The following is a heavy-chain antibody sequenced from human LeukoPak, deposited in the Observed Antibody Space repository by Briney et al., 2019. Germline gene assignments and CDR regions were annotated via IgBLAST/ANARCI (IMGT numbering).Heavy chain of an antibody. V-gene: IGHV3-11*01. CDR1: GFTFSSYA. Sequence: GGSLRLSCAASGFTFSSYAMSWIRQAPGKGLEWVSYISSSGSTIYYADSVKGRFTISRDNAKNSLYLQMNSLRAEDTAVYYCAREGGVYSYAPDYWGQGTLVTVSS. J-gene: IGHJ4*02. D-gene: IGHD5-18*01. CDR3: AREGGVYSYAPDY. CDR2: ISSSGSTI.